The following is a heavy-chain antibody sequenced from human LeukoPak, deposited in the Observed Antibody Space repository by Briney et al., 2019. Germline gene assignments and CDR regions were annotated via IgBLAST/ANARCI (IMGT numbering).Heavy chain of an antibody. D-gene: IGHD6-19*01. Sequence: TGGSLRLSCAASGFTFSNYWMHWVRQAPGKGLVWVSRINSDGSNTNYADSVKGRFTISRDNAKNTLYLQMNSLRAEDTAVFYCARVRDISGHWGFLDYWGQGTLVTVSS. J-gene: IGHJ4*02. CDR3: ARVRDISGHWGFLDY. CDR2: INSDGSNT. V-gene: IGHV3-74*01. CDR1: GFTFSNYW.